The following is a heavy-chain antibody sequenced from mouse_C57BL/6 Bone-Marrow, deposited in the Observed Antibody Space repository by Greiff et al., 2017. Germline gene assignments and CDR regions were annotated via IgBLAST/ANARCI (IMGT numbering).Heavy chain of an antibody. Sequence: VQLQQSGAELVRPGASVKLSCTASGFNIKDYYMHWVKQRPEQGLEWIGRIDPEDGDTEYAPKFQGQATMTTDTSSNTAYLHLSSLTSEDTAVYYYTTTSGGDYWGEGTTLPVSS. J-gene: IGHJ2*01. V-gene: IGHV14-1*01. CDR3: TTTSGGDY. CDR2: IDPEDGDT. CDR1: GFNIKDYY. D-gene: IGHD4-1*01.